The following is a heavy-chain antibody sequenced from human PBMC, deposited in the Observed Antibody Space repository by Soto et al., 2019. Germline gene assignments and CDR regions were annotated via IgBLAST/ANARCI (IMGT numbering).Heavy chain of an antibody. D-gene: IGHD4-17*01. CDR3: TTDPFYDYGDYGQQV. CDR1: GFTFSNAW. CDR2: IKSKTDGGTT. Sequence: EVQLVESGGGLVKPGGSLRLSCAASGFTFSNAWMSRVRQAPGKGLEWVGRIKSKTDGGTTDYAAPVKGRFTISRDDSKNTLYLQMNSLKTEDTAVYYCTTDPFYDYGDYGQQVWGKGTTVTVSS. J-gene: IGHJ6*04. V-gene: IGHV3-15*01.